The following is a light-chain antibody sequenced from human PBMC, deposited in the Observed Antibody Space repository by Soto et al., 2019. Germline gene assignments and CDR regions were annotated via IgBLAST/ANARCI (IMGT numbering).Light chain of an antibody. CDR1: SSDVGGYNY. CDR3: SSYAGNNNPYV. J-gene: IGLJ1*01. Sequence: ALTQPPSASGSPGQSVTISCTGTSSDVGGYNYVSWYQHHPGKAPKLMVSEVSKRPSGVPDRFSGSKSGNTASLTVSGLQAEDEADYYCSSYAGNNNPYVFGTGTKVTVL. CDR2: EVS. V-gene: IGLV2-8*01.